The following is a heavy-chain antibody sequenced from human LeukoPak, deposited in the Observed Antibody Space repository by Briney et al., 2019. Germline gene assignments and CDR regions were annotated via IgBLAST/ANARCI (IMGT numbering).Heavy chain of an antibody. J-gene: IGHJ4*02. V-gene: IGHV3-23*01. CDR3: AKDLDVVVAAQIDY. D-gene: IGHD2-15*01. Sequence: GGSLRLSCAASGFTFSSYAMSWVRQAPGKGLEWVSAISGSGGSTYYADSVKGRFTISRDNSKNTLYLQMNSLRAEDTAVYYCAKDLDVVVAAQIDYWGQGTLVTVSS. CDR1: GFTFSSYA. CDR2: ISGSGGST.